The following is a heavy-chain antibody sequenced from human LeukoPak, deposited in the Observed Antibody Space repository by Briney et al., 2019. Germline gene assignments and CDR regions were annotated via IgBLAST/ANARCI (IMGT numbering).Heavy chain of an antibody. D-gene: IGHD1-26*01. J-gene: IGHJ4*02. CDR2: ISSSSSYI. V-gene: IGHV3-21*01. CDR3: AGEKVVGATTSPFDY. Sequence: PGGSLRLSCAASGFTFSSYSMNWVRQAPGKGLEWVSSISSSSSYIYYADSVKGRFTISRDNAKNSLYLQMNSLRAEDTAVYYCAGEKVVGATTSPFDYWGQGTLVTVSS. CDR1: GFTFSSYS.